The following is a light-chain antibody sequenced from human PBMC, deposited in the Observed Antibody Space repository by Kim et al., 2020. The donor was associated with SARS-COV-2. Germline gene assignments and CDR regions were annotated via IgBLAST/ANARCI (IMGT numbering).Light chain of an antibody. J-gene: IGKJ2*01. CDR1: QSIRTW. CDR2: DAS. V-gene: IGKV1-5*01. CDR3: QQYDINPLT. Sequence: DIQMTQSPSTLSASVGDRVTITCRASQSIRTWLAWYQQKPGKAPKVLIYDASTLISGVPSRFGGSGSGTEFTLTISSLQPDDFATYYCQQYDINPLTFGRGNNLEI.